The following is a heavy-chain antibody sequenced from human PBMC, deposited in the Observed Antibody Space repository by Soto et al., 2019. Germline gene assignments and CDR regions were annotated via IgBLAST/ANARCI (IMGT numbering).Heavy chain of an antibody. J-gene: IGHJ6*02. V-gene: IGHV1-69*01. CDR1: GDVFRSYG. CDR3: ARVRCFNGLCHTADYGMDV. Sequence: QVQLVQSGAEVKKPGSSVKVSCKASGDVFRSYGITWVRQAPGQGLEWMGGIIPISGTTNYAQKFQGRVEITADESTDTVYMELRRLRSEDTAVYFCARVRCFNGLCHTADYGMDVWGQGTTVTVSS. D-gene: IGHD2-8*01. CDR2: IIPISGTT.